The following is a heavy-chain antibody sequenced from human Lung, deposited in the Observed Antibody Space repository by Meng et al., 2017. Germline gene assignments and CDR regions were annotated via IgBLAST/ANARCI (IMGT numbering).Heavy chain of an antibody. J-gene: IGHJ4*02. Sequence: QLQLQESGPGLVKPSETLSLTCTVSGGSISSSSNYWDWIRQPPGKRLEWIGSIYYSGATYYNPSLKSRVTMSVDTSKNQFSLRLSCVPAADTAVFYCARRVHDGRHYHYFDYWGQGALVTVSS. V-gene: IGHV4-39*01. D-gene: IGHD3-16*01. CDR2: IYYSGAT. CDR1: GGSISSSSNY. CDR3: ARRVHDGRHYHYFDY.